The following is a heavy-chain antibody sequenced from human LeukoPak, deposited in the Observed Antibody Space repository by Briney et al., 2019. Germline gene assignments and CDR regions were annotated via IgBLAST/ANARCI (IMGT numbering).Heavy chain of an antibody. D-gene: IGHD3-9*01. CDR3: ARRYPYYDILTGYQYYFDY. V-gene: IGHV4-59*08. J-gene: IGHJ4*02. CDR1: GGSISNYY. CDR2: IYYSGST. Sequence: SETLSLTCTVSGGSISNYYWSWIRQPPGKGLEWIGYIYYSGSTNFNPSLKSRVTISVDTSKNQFSLKLSSVTAADTAVYYCARRYPYYDILTGYQYYFDYWGQGTLVTVSS.